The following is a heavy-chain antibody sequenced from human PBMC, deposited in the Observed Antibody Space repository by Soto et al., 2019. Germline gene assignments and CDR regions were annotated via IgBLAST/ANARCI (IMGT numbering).Heavy chain of an antibody. V-gene: IGHV3-30-3*01. CDR3: ARGRDCYTQVGGY. Sequence: QVQLVEAGGGVVQPGRSLRLSCAASGFTFSSYAIHWVRQAPGKGLEWVAIISYDGNNKYYADSVKGRFSISRDNSKNTRYLQMNSLRAEDTAVYYCARGRDCYTQVGGYWGQGTPVTVSS. D-gene: IGHD2-21*02. CDR1: GFTFSSYA. CDR2: ISYDGNNK. J-gene: IGHJ4*02.